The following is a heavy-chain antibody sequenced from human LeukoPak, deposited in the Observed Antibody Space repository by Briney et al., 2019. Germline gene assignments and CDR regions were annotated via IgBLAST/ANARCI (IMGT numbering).Heavy chain of an antibody. CDR3: ARSPRNYYDSSGYYAPYYFDY. V-gene: IGHV1-69*04. CDR2: IIPILGIA. CDR1: GGTFSSYA. D-gene: IGHD3-22*01. J-gene: IGHJ4*02. Sequence: SVKVSCKASGGTFSSYAIRWVRQAPGQGLEWMGRIIPILGIANYAQKFQGRVTITADKSTSTAYMELSSLRSEDTAVYYCARSPRNYYDSSGYYAPYYFDYWGQGTLVTVSS.